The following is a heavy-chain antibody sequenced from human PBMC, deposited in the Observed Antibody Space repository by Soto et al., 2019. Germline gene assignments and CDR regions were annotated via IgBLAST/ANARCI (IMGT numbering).Heavy chain of an antibody. CDR3: ARDLGGGYEPGDY. Sequence: QVQLVQSGAELKKPGSSVKVSCRASGATFSISVFNWVRQAPGQGLEWMGGIISLFGTPNYSQKFQGRATISAYESTSTGKMEPNNLRSDDTAIYYCARDLGGGYEPGDYWGQATQVTVSS. D-gene: IGHD5-12*01. CDR2: IISLFGTP. CDR1: GATFSISV. J-gene: IGHJ4*02. V-gene: IGHV1-69*12.